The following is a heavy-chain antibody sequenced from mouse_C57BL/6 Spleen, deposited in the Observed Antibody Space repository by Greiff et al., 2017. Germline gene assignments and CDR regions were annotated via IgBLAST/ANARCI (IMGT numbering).Heavy chain of an antibody. CDR1: GYAFSSYW. V-gene: IGHV1-80*01. D-gene: IGHD2-2*01. CDR3: ARDTHYGYLYFDY. Sequence: QVQLQQSGAELVKPGASVKISCKASGYAFSSYWMNWVKQRPGKGLEWIGQIYPGDGDTNYNGKFKGKATLTADKSSITAYMQLSSLTSEDSAVYFCARDTHYGYLYFDYWGQGTTLTVSS. J-gene: IGHJ2*01. CDR2: IYPGDGDT.